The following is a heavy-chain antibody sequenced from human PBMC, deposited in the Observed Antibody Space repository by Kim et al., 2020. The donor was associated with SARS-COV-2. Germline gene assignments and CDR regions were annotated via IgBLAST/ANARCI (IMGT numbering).Heavy chain of an antibody. CDR3: ARGRYDILTGYYVSNVASLEFDY. J-gene: IGHJ4*02. CDR2: INAGNGNT. D-gene: IGHD3-9*01. V-gene: IGHV1-3*01. Sequence: ASVKVSCKASGYTFTSYAMHWVRQAPGQRLEWMGWINAGNGNTKYSQKFQGRVTITRDTSASTAYMELSSLRSEDTAVYYCARGRYDILTGYYVSNVASLEFDYWGQGTLVTVSS. CDR1: GYTFTSYA.